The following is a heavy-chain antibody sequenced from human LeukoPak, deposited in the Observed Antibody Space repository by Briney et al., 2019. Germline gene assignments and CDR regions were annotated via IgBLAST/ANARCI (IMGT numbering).Heavy chain of an antibody. CDR3: ARGVNEDYFDY. V-gene: IGHV4-59*01. CDR2: IYYSGST. D-gene: IGHD5/OR15-5a*01. J-gene: IGHJ4*02. CDR1: GGSISSYY. Sequence: SETLSLTCTVSGGSISSYYWSWIRQPPGKGLEWIGYIYYSGSTNYNPSLKSRVTISVDTSKNQFSLKLSSVTAADTAVYYCARGVNEDYFDYWGQGTLVTVPS.